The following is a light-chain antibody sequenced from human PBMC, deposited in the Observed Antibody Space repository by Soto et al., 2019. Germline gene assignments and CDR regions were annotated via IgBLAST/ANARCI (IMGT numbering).Light chain of an antibody. Sequence: EIVITQSPAPVSVSPGERATLYCRASQSVGNNLAWYQQKPGQAPSLFIFGASVRAAGVPARFSGSGSGTEFTLTISSLQSEDFAVYFCQQYADWPKTFGQGTKVDIK. J-gene: IGKJ1*01. CDR1: QSVGNN. CDR3: QQYADWPKT. CDR2: GAS. V-gene: IGKV3-15*01.